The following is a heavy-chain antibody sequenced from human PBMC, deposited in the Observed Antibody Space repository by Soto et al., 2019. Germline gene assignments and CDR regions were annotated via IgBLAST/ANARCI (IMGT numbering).Heavy chain of an antibody. J-gene: IGHJ6*03. CDR2: IKSKTDGGTT. CDR1: GFTFSNAW. CDR3: TTDHTYYDILTGYGNDYYYYYMDV. Sequence: GGSLRLSCAASGFTFSNAWMSWVRQAPGKGLEWVGRIKSKTDGGTTDYAAPVKGRFTISRDDSKNTLYLQMNSLKTADTAVYYCTTDHTYYDILTGYGNDYYYYYMDVWGKGTTVTVSS. D-gene: IGHD3-9*01. V-gene: IGHV3-15*01.